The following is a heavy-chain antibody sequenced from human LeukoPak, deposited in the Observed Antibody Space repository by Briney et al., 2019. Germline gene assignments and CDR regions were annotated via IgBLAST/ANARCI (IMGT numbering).Heavy chain of an antibody. D-gene: IGHD6-13*01. CDR3: SKDRGSSWYGRLDY. J-gene: IGHJ4*02. Sequence: GRSLRLSCAASGFTFDDYAMHWVRQAPGKGLEWVSGISWNGGSMGYADSVKGRFTISRDNAKNSLYLQMNSLRADDTALYYCSKDRGSSWYGRLDYWGQGNLVTVSS. V-gene: IGHV3-9*01. CDR1: GFTFDDYA. CDR2: ISWNGGSM.